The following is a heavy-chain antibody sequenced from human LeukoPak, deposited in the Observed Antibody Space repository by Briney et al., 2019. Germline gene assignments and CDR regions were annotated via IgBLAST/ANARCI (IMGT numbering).Heavy chain of an antibody. CDR1: GDSVSSNSVA. J-gene: IGHJ4*02. CDR3: ARAYNWNLDY. V-gene: IGHV6-1*01. Sequence: SQTLSLTCAISGDSVSSNSVARNWIRQSPSRGLEWLGRTYYRSKWYSEYAVSVKSRITINPDTSKNQFSLQLDSVTPEDTAVYYCARAYNWNLDYWGQGALVTVSS. CDR2: TYYRSKWYS. D-gene: IGHD1-1*01.